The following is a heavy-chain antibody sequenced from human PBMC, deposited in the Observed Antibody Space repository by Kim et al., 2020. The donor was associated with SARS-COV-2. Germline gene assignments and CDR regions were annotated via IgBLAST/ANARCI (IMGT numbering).Heavy chain of an antibody. V-gene: IGHV3-23*01. CDR1: GFSFSSYG. Sequence: GGSLRLSCAASGFSFSSYGMSWVRQGPGKGLEWVSAISGRGSDTHYADSVKGRFTISRDNAKNTLYLQMNSLRADDTAMYFCAKERQELTRYYYFYGMDV. CDR2: ISGRGSDT. J-gene: IGHJ6*01. CDR3: AKERQELTRYYYFYGMDV. D-gene: IGHD1-7*01.